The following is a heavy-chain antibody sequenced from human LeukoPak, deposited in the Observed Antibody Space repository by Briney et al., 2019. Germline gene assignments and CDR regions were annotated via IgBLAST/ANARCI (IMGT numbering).Heavy chain of an antibody. V-gene: IGHV3-74*01. CDR2: INSDGSST. CDR3: ARDKHDSSGYYTPTFFDH. J-gene: IGHJ4*02. CDR1: GFTFSGYW. Sequence: GGSLRLSCAASGFTFSGYWMHWVRQAPGKGLVWVSRINSDGSSTSYADSVKGRFTISRDNAKNTLYLQMNSLRDEDTAVYYCARDKHDSSGYYTPTFFDHWGQGTLVTVSS. D-gene: IGHD3-22*01.